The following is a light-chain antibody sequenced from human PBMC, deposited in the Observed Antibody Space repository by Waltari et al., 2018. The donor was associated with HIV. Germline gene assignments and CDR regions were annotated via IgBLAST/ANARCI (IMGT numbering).Light chain of an antibody. CDR1: SSELGCDNN. CDR3: SSYAGSNIVV. CDR2: EVS. V-gene: IGLV2-8*01. J-gene: IGLJ2*01. Sequence: QSALTQHPSATGAPGPSVTIPCTRTSSELGCDNNLYWYQQQPGKATQLMIYEVSKRPSGVPDRFSGSKSGNTASLTVSGLQAEDEADYYCSSYAGSNIVVFGGGTKLTVL.